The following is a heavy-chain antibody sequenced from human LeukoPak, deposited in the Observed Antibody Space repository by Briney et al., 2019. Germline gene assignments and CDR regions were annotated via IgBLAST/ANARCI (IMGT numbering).Heavy chain of an antibody. Sequence: GGSLRLSCAASGFTFSSYNMNWVRQAPGKGLEWVSSISSSSNYIYYADSVKGRFTISRDNAKNSLYLQMNSLRAEDTAVYYCARGRAAGTSYYYMDVWGKGTTVTVSS. V-gene: IGHV3-21*01. CDR1: GFTFSSYN. J-gene: IGHJ6*03. CDR3: ARGRAAGTSYYYMDV. CDR2: ISSSSNYI. D-gene: IGHD6-13*01.